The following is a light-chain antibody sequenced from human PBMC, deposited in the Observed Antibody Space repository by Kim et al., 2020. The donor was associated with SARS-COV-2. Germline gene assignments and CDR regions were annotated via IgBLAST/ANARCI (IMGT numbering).Light chain of an antibody. CDR2: GAS. V-gene: IGKV3-15*01. CDR1: QVVSSN. J-gene: IGKJ1*01. Sequence: PGERATLPCGASQVVSSNLAPDQHKTGQTPRRLTYGASTRATGTPARCSGSGSGTEFTLTISSLQSEDFAVYYCQQYKNWPPTFGQGTKVDIK. CDR3: QQYKNWPPT.